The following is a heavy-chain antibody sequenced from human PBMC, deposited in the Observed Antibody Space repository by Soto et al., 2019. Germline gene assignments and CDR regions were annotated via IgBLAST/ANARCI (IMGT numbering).Heavy chain of an antibody. V-gene: IGHV4-34*01. CDR1: GGSFSGYF. Sequence: PSETLSLTXTVYGGSFSGYFWNWIRQSPGKGLEWIGKVNHNGRNNYNPSLKSRVTISMDMSKNQFSLKLTSVTAADTAVYYCARGGSSDWQVAFDFWGQGTMVTVSS. J-gene: IGHJ3*01. CDR2: VNHNGRN. D-gene: IGHD6-19*01. CDR3: ARGGSSDWQVAFDF.